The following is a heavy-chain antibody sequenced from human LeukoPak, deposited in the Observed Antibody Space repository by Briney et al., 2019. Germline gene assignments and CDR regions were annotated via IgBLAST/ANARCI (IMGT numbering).Heavy chain of an antibody. Sequence: SETLSLTCTVSGGSISSYYWSWIRQPPGKGLEWIAYTHYTGKTDYNPSLKSRVTISIDTSKSQFSLKLNSVTSADTAVYYCASLILADTSNYGEFDYWGQGTLVSVSS. J-gene: IGHJ4*02. CDR1: GGSISSYY. V-gene: IGHV4-59*08. D-gene: IGHD3-22*01. CDR3: ASLILADTSNYGEFDY. CDR2: THYTGKT.